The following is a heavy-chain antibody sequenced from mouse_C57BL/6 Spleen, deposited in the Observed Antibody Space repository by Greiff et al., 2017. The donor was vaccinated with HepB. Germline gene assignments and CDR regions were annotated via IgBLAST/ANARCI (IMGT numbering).Heavy chain of an antibody. CDR3: ARDSEGYSAWFAY. J-gene: IGHJ3*01. D-gene: IGHD3-3*01. CDR2: INPSNGGT. Sequence: HVQLQQSGTELVKPGASVKLSCTASGYTFTSYWMHWVNQRPGQGLEWIGKINPSNGGTNYNEKFKSQATLTVDKSSNTAYLQLSNLTSEDSAVYYCARDSEGYSAWFAYWGQGTLVTVSA. CDR1: GYTFTSYW. V-gene: IGHV1-53*01.